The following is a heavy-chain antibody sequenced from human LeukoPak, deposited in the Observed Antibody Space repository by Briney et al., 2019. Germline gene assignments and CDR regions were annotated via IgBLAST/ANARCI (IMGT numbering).Heavy chain of an antibody. CDR1: GFTFGSYA. V-gene: IGHV3-23*01. D-gene: IGHD2-15*01. CDR2: ITYSGGST. CDR3: ARDSPVVVGYYYYYYMDV. J-gene: IGHJ6*03. Sequence: WGSLRLSCAASGFTFGSYAMSWVRQAPGRGLEWVSAITYSGGSTYYADSVKGRFTISRDNSKNTLYLQMNSLRAEDTAVYYCARDSPVVVGYYYYYYMDVWGKGTTVTISS.